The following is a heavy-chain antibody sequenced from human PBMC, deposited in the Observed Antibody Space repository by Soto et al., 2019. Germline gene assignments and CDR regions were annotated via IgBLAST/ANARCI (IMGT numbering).Heavy chain of an antibody. V-gene: IGHV4-30-4*01. CDR1: CGSISSGDYY. Sequence: PSETLSLTCTFSCGSISSGDYYWSWIRQPPGKGLEWIGYIYYSGSTYYNPSLKSRVTISVDTSKNQFSLKLSSVTAADTAVYYCARDYYGSGSYWSWFDPWGQGTLVTVSS. D-gene: IGHD3-10*01. CDR2: IYYSGST. J-gene: IGHJ5*02. CDR3: ARDYYGSGSYWSWFDP.